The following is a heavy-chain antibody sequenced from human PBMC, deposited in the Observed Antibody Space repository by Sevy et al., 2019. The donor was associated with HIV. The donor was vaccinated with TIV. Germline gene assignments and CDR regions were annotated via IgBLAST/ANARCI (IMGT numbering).Heavy chain of an antibody. Sequence: SETLSLTCTVSSASFSAYYWSWIRQPAGKGLEWIGRDSTSGSTNYNPSLKSRVTMSLDTSKNHFSLKLSSVTAADTAIYYCARDDLVHGGGSNWFDPWGQGALVTVSS. J-gene: IGHJ5*02. CDR1: SASFSAYY. CDR3: ARDDLVHGGGSNWFDP. V-gene: IGHV4-4*07. D-gene: IGHD2-8*01. CDR2: DSTSGST.